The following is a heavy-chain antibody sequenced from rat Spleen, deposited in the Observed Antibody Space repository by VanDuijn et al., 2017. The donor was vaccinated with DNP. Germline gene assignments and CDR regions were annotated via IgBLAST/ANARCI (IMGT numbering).Heavy chain of an antibody. J-gene: IGHJ3*01. V-gene: IGHV1-57*01. CDR2: IDPGSGGT. CDR1: GYTFTSYT. Sequence: QVQLQQSGTELAKPGSSLRISCKASGYTFTSYTMHWIKQTTGQALEWTGYIDPGSGGTKYSEKFKGKATLTVDKSSNTAYMQLSSLTPVDTAVYFCARGPRTGGFAYWGQGTLVTVSS. CDR3: ARGPRTGGFAY. D-gene: IGHD4-1*01.